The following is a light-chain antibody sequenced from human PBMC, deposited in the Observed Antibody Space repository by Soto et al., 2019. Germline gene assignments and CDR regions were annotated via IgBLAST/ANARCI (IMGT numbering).Light chain of an antibody. Sequence: DIQMTQSPSTLSVSVGDRVTITCRASQSISSWLAWYQQKPGKAPKLLIYKASSLESGVPSRFSGSGSGTEFTITISSLKPDDFETYDCQHYNSYWTFGQGTKVEIK. J-gene: IGKJ1*01. CDR3: QHYNSYWT. CDR1: QSISSW. V-gene: IGKV1-5*03. CDR2: KAS.